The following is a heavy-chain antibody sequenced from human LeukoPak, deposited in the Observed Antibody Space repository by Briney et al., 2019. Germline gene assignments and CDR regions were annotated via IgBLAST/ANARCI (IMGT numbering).Heavy chain of an antibody. CDR1: GDSISSSTYY. V-gene: IGHV4-39*01. D-gene: IGHD2-15*01. Sequence: PSETLSLTCTVSGDSISSSTYYWGWIRQPPGKGLEWIGSIYYSGSTYYKTSLKSRVTISVDTSKKQFSLKLSSVTAADTAVYYCARHVRFCSGGTCHGPDYFDYWGLGTLATVSS. J-gene: IGHJ4*02. CDR2: IYYSGST. CDR3: ARHVRFCSGGTCHGPDYFDY.